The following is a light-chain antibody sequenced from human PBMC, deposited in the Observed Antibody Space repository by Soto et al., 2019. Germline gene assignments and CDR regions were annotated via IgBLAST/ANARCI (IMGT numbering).Light chain of an antibody. CDR2: DAS. CDR3: QQYNTYPLT. J-gene: IGKJ4*01. CDR1: QTISNW. Sequence: DTQMTQSPSTLSASVLDRVTITCRASQTISNWLAWYQQKPGKAPKVLIYDASTLDGGVPSRFSGRRSGTDFNLTISSLQPSDFATYYCQQYNTYPLTFGGGTKVDIK. V-gene: IGKV1-5*01.